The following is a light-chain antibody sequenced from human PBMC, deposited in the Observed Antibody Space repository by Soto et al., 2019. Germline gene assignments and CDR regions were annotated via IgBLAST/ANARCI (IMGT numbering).Light chain of an antibody. Sequence: EIQMTQSPSSLSASVGDRVTITCQTSQDMSNYLNWYQQKPGKAPKLLIYDASNLETGVPSRFSGSGSGTDFTFTISSLQPEDIATYYCQQYDKLRPLTFGGGTKVEIK. J-gene: IGKJ4*02. V-gene: IGKV1-33*01. CDR3: QQYDKLRPLT. CDR2: DAS. CDR1: QDMSNY.